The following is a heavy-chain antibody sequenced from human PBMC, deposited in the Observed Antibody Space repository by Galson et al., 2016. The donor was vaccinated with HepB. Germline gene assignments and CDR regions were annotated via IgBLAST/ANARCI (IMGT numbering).Heavy chain of an antibody. Sequence: SLRLSCAGSGLSLSPYAMSWGRQAPGKGLEWVSGISASGGGKTYADSVRGRFIISRDNSNNKLFLQMNSLTTEDTAIYFCAKDRLSGHGDYSWGIFDIWGRGTTVTVSS. D-gene: IGHD4-17*01. CDR3: AKDRLSGHGDYSWGIFDI. CDR2: ISASGGGK. CDR1: GLSLSPYA. J-gene: IGHJ6*02. V-gene: IGHV3-23*01.